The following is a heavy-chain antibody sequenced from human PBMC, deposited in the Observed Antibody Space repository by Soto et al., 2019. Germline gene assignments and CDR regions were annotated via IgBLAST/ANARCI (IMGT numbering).Heavy chain of an antibody. J-gene: IGHJ4*02. CDR3: TTDPLYYYDSSGYPRNY. D-gene: IGHD3-22*01. V-gene: IGHV3-15*07. CDR1: GFTFSNAW. CDR2: IKSKTDGGTT. Sequence: EVQLVESGGGLVKPGGSLRLSCAASGFTFSNAWMNWVRQAPGKGLEWVGRIKSKTDGGTTDYAAPVKGRFTISRDDPKNTLYLQMNSLKTEDTAVYYCTTDPLYYYDSSGYPRNYWGQGTLVTVSS.